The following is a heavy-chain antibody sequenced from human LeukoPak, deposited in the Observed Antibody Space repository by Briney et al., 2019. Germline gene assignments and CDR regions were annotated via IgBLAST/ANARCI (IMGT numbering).Heavy chain of an antibody. CDR2: IYTNGST. V-gene: IGHV4-4*07. Sequence: PSETLSLTCTVSGGSISTYYWSWIRQPAGKGLEWIGRIYTNGSTSYNPSLKSRVTISVDTSKNQFSLKLSSVTAADTAVYYCASYRFRYFDYWGQGTLVTVSS. J-gene: IGHJ4*02. D-gene: IGHD3-16*02. CDR3: ASYRFRYFDY. CDR1: GGSISTYY.